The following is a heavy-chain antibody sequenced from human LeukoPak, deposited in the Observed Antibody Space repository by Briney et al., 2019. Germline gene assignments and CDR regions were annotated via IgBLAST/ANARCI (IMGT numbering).Heavy chain of an antibody. V-gene: IGHV3-30-3*01. Sequence: GGSLRLSCAASGFTFSSYVMHWVRQAPGKGLEWVAVISYDGSNKYYADSVKGRFTISRDNAKNSLYLQMNSLRAEDTAVYYCATTYQADYDFWSGYYYYYYMDVWGKGTTVTVSS. J-gene: IGHJ6*03. D-gene: IGHD3-3*01. CDR1: GFTFSSYV. CDR2: ISYDGSNK. CDR3: ATTYQADYDFWSGYYYYYYMDV.